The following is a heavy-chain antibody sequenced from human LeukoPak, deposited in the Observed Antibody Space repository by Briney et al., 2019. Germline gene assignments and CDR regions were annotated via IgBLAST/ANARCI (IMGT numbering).Heavy chain of an antibody. CDR2: SSGSGDST. V-gene: IGHV3-23*01. CDR1: GFTLSNYI. D-gene: IGHD7-27*01. J-gene: IGHJ4*02. Sequence: GGSLRLSCAASGFTLSNYIMNWVRQAPGKGLEWVSASSGSGDSTYYADSVKGRFTISRDNPKNTLYLQMNSLRAEDTAVYYCAKDHPDWGSPFDYWGQGTLVTVSS. CDR3: AKDHPDWGSPFDY.